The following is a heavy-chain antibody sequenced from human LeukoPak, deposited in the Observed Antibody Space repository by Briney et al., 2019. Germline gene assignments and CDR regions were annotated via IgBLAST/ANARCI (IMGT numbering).Heavy chain of an antibody. Sequence: GGSLRLSCAASGFTFSSDAMSWVRQAPGKGLEWVSAISGSGGSTYYADSVKGRFTISRDNSKNTLYLQMNSLRAEDTDVYYCAKVRSLLFYCFDYWGQGTLVTVSS. CDR1: GFTFSSDA. V-gene: IGHV3-23*01. D-gene: IGHD1-26*01. J-gene: IGHJ4*02. CDR3: AKVRSLLFYCFDY. CDR2: ISGSGGST.